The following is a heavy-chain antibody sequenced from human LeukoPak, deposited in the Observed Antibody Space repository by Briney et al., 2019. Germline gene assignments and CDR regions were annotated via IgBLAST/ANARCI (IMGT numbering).Heavy chain of an antibody. CDR2: ISAYNGNT. CDR3: ARSSGRVTTISGTFDI. CDR1: GYTFTSYG. D-gene: IGHD5-12*01. V-gene: IGHV1-18*01. J-gene: IGHJ3*02. Sequence: ASVKVSCKASGYTFTSYGISWVRQAPGQGLEWMGWISAYNGNTNYAQKLQGRVTITADKSTSTAYMELSSLRSEDTAVYYCARSSGRVTTISGTFDIWGQGTMVTVSS.